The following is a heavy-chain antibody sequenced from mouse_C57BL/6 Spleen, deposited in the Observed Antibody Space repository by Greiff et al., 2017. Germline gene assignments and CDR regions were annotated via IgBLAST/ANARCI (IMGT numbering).Heavy chain of an antibody. J-gene: IGHJ2*01. CDR2: ISSGSSTI. V-gene: IGHV5-17*01. CDR3: ARGVYYYGSSFYY. D-gene: IGHD1-1*01. CDR1: GFTFSDYG. Sequence: EVQVVESGGGLVKPGGSLKLSCAASGFTFSDYGMHWVRKAPEKGLEWVAYISSGSSTIYYADTVKGRFTISRDNAKNTLFLQMTSLRSEDTAMYYCARGVYYYGSSFYYWGQGTTLTVSS.